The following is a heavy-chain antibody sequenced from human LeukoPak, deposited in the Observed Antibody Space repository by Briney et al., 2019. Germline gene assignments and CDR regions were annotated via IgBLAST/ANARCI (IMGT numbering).Heavy chain of an antibody. V-gene: IGHV4-59*01. J-gene: IGHJ5*02. CDR1: GGSISSYY. CDR2: IYYSGST. Sequence: SETLSLTCTVSGGSISSYYWSWIRQPPGRGLEWIGYIYYSGSTNYNPSLKSRVTISVDTSKNQFSLKLNSVTAADTAVYYCAREEAAAGGNWFDPWGQGTLVTVSS. D-gene: IGHD6-13*01. CDR3: AREEAAAGGNWFDP.